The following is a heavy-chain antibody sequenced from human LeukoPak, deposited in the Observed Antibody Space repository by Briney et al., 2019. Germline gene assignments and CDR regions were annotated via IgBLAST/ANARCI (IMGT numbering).Heavy chain of an antibody. CDR2: INVDGSDT. CDR1: GFTFSSHG. V-gene: IGHV3-74*01. Sequence: PGGSLRLSCAASGFTFSSHGMNWVRQAPGKGLKWVAHINVDGSDTDYADSVKGRFTISRDNARNTLYLQMNTLRAEDTAVYYCFRDESGPPPFDLWGQGNLVTVSS. J-gene: IGHJ5*02. CDR3: FRDESGPPPFDL.